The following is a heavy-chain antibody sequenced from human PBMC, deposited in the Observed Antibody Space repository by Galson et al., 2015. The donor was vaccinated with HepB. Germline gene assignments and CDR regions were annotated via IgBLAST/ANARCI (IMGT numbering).Heavy chain of an antibody. Sequence: ETLSLTCAVYGGSFSGYYWSWIRQPPGKGLEWIGEINHSGSTNYNPSLKSRVTISVDTSKNQFSLKLSSVTAADTAVYYCARGRVFYGIEITMVRGGNFDYWGQGTLVTVSS. J-gene: IGHJ4*02. D-gene: IGHD3-10*01. CDR1: GGSFSGYY. CDR3: ARGRVFYGIEITMVRGGNFDY. V-gene: IGHV4-34*01. CDR2: INHSGST.